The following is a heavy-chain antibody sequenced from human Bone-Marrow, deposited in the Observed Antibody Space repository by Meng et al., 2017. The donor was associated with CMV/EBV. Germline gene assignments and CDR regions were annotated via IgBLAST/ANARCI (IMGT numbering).Heavy chain of an antibody. CDR1: GFTFSSYW. CDR2: INSDGSST. Sequence: GESLKISCAASGFTFSSYWMHWVRQAPGKGLVWLARINSDGSSTTYADSVKGRFTISRDNAKNTLYLQMHSLRAEDTAVYYCARHYYGMDVWGRGTTVTVSS. CDR3: ARHYYGMDV. V-gene: IGHV3-74*01. J-gene: IGHJ6*02.